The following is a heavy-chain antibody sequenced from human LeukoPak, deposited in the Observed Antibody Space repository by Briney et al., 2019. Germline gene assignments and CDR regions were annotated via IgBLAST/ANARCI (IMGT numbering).Heavy chain of an antibody. V-gene: IGHV5-51*01. CDR2: IYPGDSET. D-gene: IGHD6-13*01. J-gene: IGHJ6*03. CDR1: GNTFTNYW. Sequence: GESLKISCKGSGNTFTNYWIGWVRQLPGKGLEWMGIIYPGDSETRYSPSFQGQVTISADKSISTAYLQWSSLKASDTAMYYCARHIAAAAYYYMDVWGKGTTVTVSS. CDR3: ARHIAAAAYYYMDV.